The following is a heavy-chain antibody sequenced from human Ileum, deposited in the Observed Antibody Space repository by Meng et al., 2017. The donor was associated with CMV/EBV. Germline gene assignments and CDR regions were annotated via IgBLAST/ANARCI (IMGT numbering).Heavy chain of an antibody. Sequence: SLRLSCAASGFIFSTYGVNWVRQAPGKGLEWVALITGNGPNTYYADSVKGRFTVSRDNSKNTLYLQMTSLRGEDTAVYYCAKGGSFDNWGQGTLVTSPQ. CDR2: ITGNGPNT. CDR3: AKGGSFDN. V-gene: IGHV3-30*18. D-gene: IGHD3-10*01. CDR1: GFIFSTYG. J-gene: IGHJ4*02.